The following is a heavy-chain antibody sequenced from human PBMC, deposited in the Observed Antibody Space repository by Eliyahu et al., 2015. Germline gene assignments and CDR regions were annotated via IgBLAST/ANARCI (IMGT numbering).Heavy chain of an antibody. D-gene: IGHD3-3*01. Sequence: QITLKESGPTLVKPTQTLTLTCTFSGFXLSTSGXXVGWIXQPPGKALEWLALIYWDDDKRYSPSLKSRLTITKDTSKNQVVLTMTNMDPVDTATYYCAHSRQHYDFWSGYYMVPVEYYFDYWGQGTLVTVSS. CDR2: IYWDDDK. CDR3: AHSRQHYDFWSGYYMVPVEYYFDY. J-gene: IGHJ4*02. V-gene: IGHV2-5*02. CDR1: GFXLSTSGXX.